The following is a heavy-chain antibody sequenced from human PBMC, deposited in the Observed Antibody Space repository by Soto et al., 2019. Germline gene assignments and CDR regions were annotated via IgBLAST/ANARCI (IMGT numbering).Heavy chain of an antibody. D-gene: IGHD2-2*01. CDR1: GFTFSSYA. CDR2: ISGSGGST. J-gene: IGHJ4*02. Sequence: EVQLLESGGGLVQPGGSLRLSCAASGFTFSSYAMSWVCQAPGKGLEWVSAISGSGGSTYYADSVKGRFTISRDNSKNTLYLQMNSLRAEDTAVYYCAKVRVGCSSTSCYCFDYWGQGTPVTVSS. V-gene: IGHV3-23*01. CDR3: AKVRVGCSSTSCYCFDY.